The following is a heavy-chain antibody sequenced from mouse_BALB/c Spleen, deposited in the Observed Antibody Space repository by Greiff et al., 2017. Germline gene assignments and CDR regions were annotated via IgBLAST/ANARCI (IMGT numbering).Heavy chain of an antibody. J-gene: IGHJ4*01. CDR1: GFTFSSYG. CDR2: ISSGGSYT. CDR3: ARHGCLDYDYDDAMDY. Sequence: EVHLVESGGDLVKPGGSLKLSCAASGFTFSSYGMSWVRQTPDKRLEWVATISSGGSYTYYPDSVKGRFTFSRDNAKNTLYLQMSSLKSEDTAMYYRARHGCLDYDYDDAMDYWGQGTSVTVSS. V-gene: IGHV5-6*01. D-gene: IGHD2-4*01.